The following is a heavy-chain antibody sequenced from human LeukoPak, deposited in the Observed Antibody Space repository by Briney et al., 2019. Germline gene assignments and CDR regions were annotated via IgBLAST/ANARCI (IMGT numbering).Heavy chain of an antibody. CDR1: GFTFSNYA. D-gene: IGHD6-13*01. Sequence: GGSLRLSCAASGFTFSNYAMSWVRQAPGKGLEWVSTIDDRGIATYYADSVKGRFTISRDNSKNTLSLQVSSLRAEDTAVYYCARGIASGGQHLPSNAFDIWGQGTMVTVSS. CDR2: IDDRGIAT. J-gene: IGHJ3*02. CDR3: ARGIASGGQHLPSNAFDI. V-gene: IGHV3-23*01.